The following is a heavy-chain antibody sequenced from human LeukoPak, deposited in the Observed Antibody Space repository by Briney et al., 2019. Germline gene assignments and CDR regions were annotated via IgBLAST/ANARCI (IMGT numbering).Heavy chain of an antibody. CDR2: ISSSTSYI. Sequence: GGSPRLSCAASGFTFSSYSMNWIRQAPGKGLEWVSSISSSTSYIYYADSVKGRFTISKDNAKNSLYLQMNSLRAEDTAVYYCARAGGSTVSHSDYWGQGTLVTVSS. CDR1: GFTFSSYS. CDR3: ARAGGSTVSHSDY. V-gene: IGHV3-21*01. D-gene: IGHD4-17*01. J-gene: IGHJ4*02.